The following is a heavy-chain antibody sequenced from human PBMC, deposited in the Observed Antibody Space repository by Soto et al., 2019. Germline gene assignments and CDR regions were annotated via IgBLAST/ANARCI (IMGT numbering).Heavy chain of an antibody. D-gene: IGHD1-26*01. J-gene: IGHJ4*02. CDR2: MNQAGSEK. Sequence: GGSLRLSCGASGFSFRDYWMTWVRQAPGKGLEWVANMNQAGSEKNYVDSVKGRFIISRDNAQNSLYLQTDSLRAEDTAVYYCARQHSGSYYFDYWGQGTLVTVSS. V-gene: IGHV3-7*05. CDR3: ARQHSGSYYFDY. CDR1: GFSFRDYW.